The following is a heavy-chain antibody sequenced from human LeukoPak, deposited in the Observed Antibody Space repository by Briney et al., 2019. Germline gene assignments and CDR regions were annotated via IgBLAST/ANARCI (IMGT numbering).Heavy chain of an antibody. CDR3: SRFFYSTGAANDY. D-gene: IGHD4-11*01. CDR2: INSDGSST. CDR1: GFTFSSYW. J-gene: IGHJ4*01. Sequence: PGWSLRLSCAASGFTFSSYWMHWVRQAPGKGLVGVSRINSDGSSTSYADSVKGRFTIYIDNTKNTLDVQMNSQRADDTAVYHCSRFFYSTGAANDYWGPGTLVTVSS. V-gene: IGHV3-74*01.